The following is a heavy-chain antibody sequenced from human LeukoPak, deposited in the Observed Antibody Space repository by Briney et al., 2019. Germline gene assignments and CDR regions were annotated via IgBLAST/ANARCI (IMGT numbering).Heavy chain of an antibody. J-gene: IGHJ5*02. CDR2: IRGDGVTT. Sequence: GGSLRRSCSASGFTFSSYSMNWVRQAPGKGLEWVSAIRGDGVTTYDADSVKGRFTISRDNFKNTLYLEMKSLRADDTAVYYCAKVELSASGGELDPWGQGTLVIVSS. V-gene: IGHV3-23*01. CDR3: AKVELSASGGELDP. CDR1: GFTFSSYS. D-gene: IGHD3-16*02.